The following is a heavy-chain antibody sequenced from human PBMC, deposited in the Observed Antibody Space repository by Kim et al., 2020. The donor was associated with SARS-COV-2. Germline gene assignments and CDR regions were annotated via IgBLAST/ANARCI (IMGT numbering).Heavy chain of an antibody. D-gene: IGHD3-22*01. CDR2: INHSGST. CDR1: GGSFSGYY. CDR3: ARGGRFSSGYYPFDY. V-gene: IGHV4-34*01. Sequence: SETLSLTCAVYGGSFSGYYWSWIRQPPGKGLEWIGEINHSGSTNYNPSLKSRVTISVDTSKNQFSLKLSSVTAADTAVYYCARGGRFSSGYYPFDYWGQG. J-gene: IGHJ4*02.